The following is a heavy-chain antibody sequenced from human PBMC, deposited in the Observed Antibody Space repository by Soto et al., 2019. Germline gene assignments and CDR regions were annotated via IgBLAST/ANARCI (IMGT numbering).Heavy chain of an antibody. J-gene: IGHJ6*03. Sequence: PSETLSLTCAVYGGSFSGYYWSWIRQPPGKGLEWIGEINHSGSTNYNPSLKSRVTISVDTSKNQFSLKLSSVTAGDTAVYYCAKGPHSASGYYYMDAWGKGTTVTVSS. D-gene: IGHD3-10*01. CDR3: AKGPHSASGYYYMDA. CDR2: INHSGST. CDR1: GGSFSGYY. V-gene: IGHV4-34*01.